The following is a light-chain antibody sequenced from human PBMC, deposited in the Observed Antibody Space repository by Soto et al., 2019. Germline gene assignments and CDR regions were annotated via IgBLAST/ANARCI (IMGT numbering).Light chain of an antibody. CDR3: QEYNNYSWT. CDR2: KAS. CDR1: QSISSW. Sequence: DIQMTQSPSTLSASVGDRVTITCRASQSISSWLAWYQQKPGKAPKLLIYKASSLESGVPSRFSGSGSGTEFTLTMSSLQPDDFATYYCQEYNNYSWTFGQGTKVEIK. J-gene: IGKJ1*01. V-gene: IGKV1-5*03.